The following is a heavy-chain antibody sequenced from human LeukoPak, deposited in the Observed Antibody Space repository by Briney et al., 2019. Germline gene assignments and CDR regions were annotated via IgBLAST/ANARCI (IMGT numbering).Heavy chain of an antibody. CDR2: LYYSGKT. D-gene: IGHD2-2*02. J-gene: IGHJ6*03. CDR1: DDSISSSTYY. CDR3: ARDHSRASYTYYYYYMDV. Sequence: SETLSLTCIISDDSISSSTYYWGWIRQPPGKGLEWIGTLYYSGKTYYNPSLKSRVTISIDTSKNQFSLKLTSATAADTAVYYCARDHSRASYTYYYYYMDVWGKGTTVTVSS. V-gene: IGHV4-39*07.